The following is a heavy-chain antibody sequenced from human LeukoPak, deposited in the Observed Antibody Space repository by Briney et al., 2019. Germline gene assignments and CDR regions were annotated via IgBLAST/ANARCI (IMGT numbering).Heavy chain of an antibody. V-gene: IGHV1-2*02. D-gene: IGHD2-15*01. Sequence: GASVKVSCKASGYTFSGYYIHWVRQAPGQGLEWMGYSSPNSGGANSAQKFRGRVTMTRDTSISTAYMELTRLGSDDTAVYYCAGEGDGLLSKDFDYWGQGTLVTVSS. CDR2: SSPNSGGA. CDR1: GYTFSGYY. CDR3: AGEGDGLLSKDFDY. J-gene: IGHJ4*02.